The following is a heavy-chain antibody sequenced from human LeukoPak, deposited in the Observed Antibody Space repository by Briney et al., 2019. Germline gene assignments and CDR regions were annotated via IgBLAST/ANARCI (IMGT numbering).Heavy chain of an antibody. CDR3: AKDQTTVYFSYYYYMDV. J-gene: IGHJ6*03. D-gene: IGHD4-17*01. CDR2: IRYDGSHN. Sequence: GGSLRLSCAASGSTFSNYGLHWVRQAPGKGLEWVAFIRYDGSHNYYADSVEGRFTISRDNSEDTLYLQMSSLRAEDTAVYYCAKDQTTVYFSYYYYMDVWGKGTTVTVSS. CDR1: GSTFSNYG. V-gene: IGHV3-30*02.